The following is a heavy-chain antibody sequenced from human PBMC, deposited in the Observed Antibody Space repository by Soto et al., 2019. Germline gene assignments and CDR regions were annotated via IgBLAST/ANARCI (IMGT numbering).Heavy chain of an antibody. CDR1: GGSISSGGYS. CDR3: ARGYTVTTSWFDP. Sequence: QLQLQESGSGLVKPSQTLSLTCAVSGGSISSGGYSWSWSRQPPGKGLEWIGYLYHSGSTYYNPSLKSRVSISVDRSKNQFSLKLSSVTAADTAVYYCARGYTVTTSWFDPWGQGTLVTVSS. V-gene: IGHV4-30-2*01. D-gene: IGHD4-4*01. CDR2: LYHSGST. J-gene: IGHJ5*02.